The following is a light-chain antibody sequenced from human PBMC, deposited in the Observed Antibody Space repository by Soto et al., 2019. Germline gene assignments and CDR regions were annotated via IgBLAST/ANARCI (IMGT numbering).Light chain of an antibody. CDR1: QGISSA. J-gene: IGKJ3*01. CDR3: QQFNSYHT. CDR2: DAS. Sequence: AIQLTQSPSSLSASVGDRVTITCRASQGISSALAWYQQKPGKAPKLLIYDASSLESGVPSRFSGSGSGTDFTLTFSSLQPEDFATYYCQQFNSYHTFGPGTKVDIK. V-gene: IGKV1-13*02.